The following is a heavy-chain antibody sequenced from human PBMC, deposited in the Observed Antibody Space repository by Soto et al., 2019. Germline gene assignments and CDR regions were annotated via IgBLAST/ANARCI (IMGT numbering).Heavy chain of an antibody. Sequence: EVQLVESGGGLVQPGGSLRLSCAASGFTFSSYSMNWVRQAPGKGLQWVSYISSSSSPIYYADSVKGRFTISRDNAKNSLYLQMNKLRDEDTAIYYXXXXXXXXXXXXXXXXXPXGQGTLVTVSS. V-gene: IGHV3-48*02. J-gene: IGHJ5*02. CDR1: GFTFSSYS. CDR3: XXXXXXXXXXXXXXXXP. CDR2: ISSSSSPI.